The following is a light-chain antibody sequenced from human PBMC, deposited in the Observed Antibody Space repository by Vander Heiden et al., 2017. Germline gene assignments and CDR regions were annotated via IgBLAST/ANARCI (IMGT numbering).Light chain of an antibody. J-gene: IGLJ2*01. CDR2: EVT. CDR3: SSYTGTSTVI. Sequence: QSALTQPASVSGSPGQSITISCTGTSSDVSGYNYVSWYQQHPGKAPKLIIYEVTNRPSGVSHRFSGSKSGNTASLTISGLQAEDEADYYCSSYTGTSTVIFGGGTDLTVL. V-gene: IGLV2-14*01. CDR1: SSDVSGYNY.